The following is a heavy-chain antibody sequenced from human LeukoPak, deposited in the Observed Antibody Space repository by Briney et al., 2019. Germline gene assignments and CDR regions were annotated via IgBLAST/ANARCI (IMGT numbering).Heavy chain of an antibody. D-gene: IGHD3-3*01. CDR1: GGSISSSSYY. J-gene: IGHJ4*02. Sequence: SETLSLTCTVSGGSISSSSYYWGWIRQPPGKGLEWIGSIYYSGSTYYNPSLKSRVTISVDTSKNQFPLKLSSVTAADTAVYYCARAFFQFPFDYWGQGTLVTVSS. CDR3: ARAFFQFPFDY. CDR2: IYYSGST. V-gene: IGHV4-39*06.